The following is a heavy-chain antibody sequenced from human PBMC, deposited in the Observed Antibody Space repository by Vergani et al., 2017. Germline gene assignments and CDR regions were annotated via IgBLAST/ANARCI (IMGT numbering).Heavy chain of an antibody. CDR1: GDSIISRSYY. CDR3: ASGKYYSDSTSHFRGRYFDV. V-gene: IGHV4-39*01. J-gene: IGHJ2*01. CDR2: IHNSGNG. D-gene: IGHD3-16*01. Sequence: QMQLQESGPGLVKASETLSLTCTVSGDSIISRSYYWGWIRQPPGKGLEWIGSIHNSGNGDSSSSLKIRVTISADTSKYELYRRLTSVTGADPAVYYCASGKYYSDSTSHFRGRYFDVWVRGTLVTVPS.